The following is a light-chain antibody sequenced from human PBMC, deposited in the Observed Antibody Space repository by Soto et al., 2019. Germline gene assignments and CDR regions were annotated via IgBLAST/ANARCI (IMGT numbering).Light chain of an antibody. CDR3: QQRHNWPIT. J-gene: IGKJ5*01. CDR1: QSIGNW. CDR2: KAS. V-gene: IGKV1-5*03. Sequence: DVQMTQTPSTLSASVGDRVILPCRASQSIGNWLAWYQQKPGKAPKLLIYKASSLESGVPSRFSGSGSGTESTLTISSLQPDDFGVYYCQQRHNWPITFGQGTRLEIK.